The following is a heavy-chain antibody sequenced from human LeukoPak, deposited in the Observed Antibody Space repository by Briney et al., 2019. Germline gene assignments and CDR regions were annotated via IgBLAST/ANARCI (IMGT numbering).Heavy chain of an antibody. CDR3: ATATPDYYGMDV. CDR1: GFTFCGHG. CDR2: IWYDGSNK. Sequence: GGSLRLSCVASGFTFCGHGMQWVRQAPGKGLEWVAVIWYDGSNKYHANSVKGRFTISRDNSKNTLYLQMNSLRVEDTAVYYCATATPDYYGMDVWGQGTTVTVSS. J-gene: IGHJ6*02. V-gene: IGHV3-33*01.